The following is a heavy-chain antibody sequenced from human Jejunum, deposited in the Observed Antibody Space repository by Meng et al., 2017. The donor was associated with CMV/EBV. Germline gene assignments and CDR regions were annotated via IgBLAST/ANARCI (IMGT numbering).Heavy chain of an antibody. CDR1: GFTFSGDW. Sequence: GFTFSGDWMHWVRQARGKGLMLVSRINGDGTSSGYADSVKGRFTISRDNANNMLYLQLDSLRAEDTAVYYCVTNVYCSGGGCRNYWGQGTLVTVSS. J-gene: IGHJ4*02. V-gene: IGHV3-74*01. CDR2: INGDGTSS. D-gene: IGHD2-15*01. CDR3: VTNVYCSGGGCRNY.